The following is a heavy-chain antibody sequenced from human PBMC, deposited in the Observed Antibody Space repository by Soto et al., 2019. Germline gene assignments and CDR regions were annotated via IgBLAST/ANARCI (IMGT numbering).Heavy chain of an antibody. Sequence: QKIDCKCSGYWFTSYWIAVARQMPGKGLEWMGIIYPGDSDTRYSPSFQGQVTISSDKSISTAYLQWSSLKASENAMYYCAGTTYYYDSSGYERGAYYYYVMEVGGQGTTGTVSS. V-gene: IGHV5-51*01. CDR1: GYWFTSYW. D-gene: IGHD3-22*01. CDR3: AGTTYYYDSSGYERGAYYYYVMEV. J-gene: IGHJ6*02. CDR2: IYPGDSDT.